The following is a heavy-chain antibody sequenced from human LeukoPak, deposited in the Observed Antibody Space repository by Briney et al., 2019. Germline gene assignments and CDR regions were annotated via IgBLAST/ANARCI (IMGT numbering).Heavy chain of an antibody. Sequence: ASVKVSCKASGGTFSSYAFNWVRQAPGQGLEWVGRIIPLLGITNHAQKLQGRVTVTADTATNTAYMELSSLIPDDTAVYYCARARTMITFGGVRHAFDIWGQGTLVTVSS. V-gene: IGHV1-69*04. J-gene: IGHJ3*02. CDR3: ARARTMITFGGVRHAFDI. D-gene: IGHD3-16*01. CDR2: IIPLLGIT. CDR1: GGTFSSYA.